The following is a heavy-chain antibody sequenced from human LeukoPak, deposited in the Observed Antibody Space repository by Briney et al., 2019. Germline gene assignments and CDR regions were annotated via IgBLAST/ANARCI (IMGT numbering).Heavy chain of an antibody. D-gene: IGHD5-12*01. V-gene: IGHV4-59*01. CDR2: IHHSGNT. Sequence: SETLSLTCTVSGGSITSYYWSWIRQPPGKGLEWIGFIHHSGNTNYNPSLASRVTLSLDTSKTQLSLRLTSVTAADTAVYYCARGVATSYFDYWGQGTLVTVSS. J-gene: IGHJ4*02. CDR3: ARGVATSYFDY. CDR1: GGSITSYY.